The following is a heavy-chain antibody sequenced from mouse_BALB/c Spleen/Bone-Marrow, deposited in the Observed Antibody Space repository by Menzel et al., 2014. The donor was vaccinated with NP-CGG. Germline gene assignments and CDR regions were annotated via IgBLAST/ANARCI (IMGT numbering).Heavy chain of an antibody. D-gene: IGHD1-1*01. CDR3: ARALAYGSSFDY. V-gene: IGHV5-15*02. J-gene: IGHJ2*01. Sequence: DVMLVESGGGLVQPGRSRKLSCAASGFTFSDYGMAWVRQAPGKGPEWVAFISNLAYSIYYTDTVTGRFAISRENAKNTLYLEMSSLRSEDTAMYYCARALAYGSSFDYWGQGTTLTVSS. CDR1: GFTFSDYG. CDR2: ISNLAYSI.